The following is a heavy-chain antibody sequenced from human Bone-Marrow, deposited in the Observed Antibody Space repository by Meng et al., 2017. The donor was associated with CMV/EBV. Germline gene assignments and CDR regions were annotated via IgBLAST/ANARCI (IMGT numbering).Heavy chain of an antibody. Sequence: GGSLRLSCAASGFTFSTTDIHWVRQAPGKGLEWVSSVSSSSMYIYYADSVKGRFTISRDNAKNSVFLQMDSLGAEDTALYHCARDESVGTPIDSWGQGTLVTVSS. CDR3: ARDESVGTPIDS. J-gene: IGHJ4*02. CDR2: VSSSSMYI. CDR1: GFTFSTTD. V-gene: IGHV3-21*01. D-gene: IGHD1-26*01.